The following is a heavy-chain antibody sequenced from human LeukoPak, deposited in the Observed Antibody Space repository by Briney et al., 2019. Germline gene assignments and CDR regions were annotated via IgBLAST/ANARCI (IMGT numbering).Heavy chain of an antibody. CDR1: GGTFSSYA. V-gene: IGHV1-69*05. J-gene: IGHJ4*02. Sequence: ASVKVSCKASGGTFSSYAISWVRQAPGQGLEWMGGIIPIFGTANYAQKFQGRVTITTDESTSTAYMELSSLRSEDTAVYYCARRGGGSPWSTYFDYWGQGPLVTVSS. CDR2: IIPIFGTA. D-gene: IGHD2-15*01. CDR3: ARRGGGSPWSTYFDY.